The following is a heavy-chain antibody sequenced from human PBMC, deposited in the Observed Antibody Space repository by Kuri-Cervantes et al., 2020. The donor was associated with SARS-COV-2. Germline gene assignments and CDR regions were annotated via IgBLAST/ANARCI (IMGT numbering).Heavy chain of an antibody. Sequence: SETLSLTCTVSGGSISSYYWSWIRQSPGKGLEWIGYIYYSGGTNYNPSLKSRVTISVDTSKNQFSLKLSSVTAADTAVYYCARLGSSSSGYWGQGTLVTVSS. CDR3: ARLGSSSSGY. CDR2: IYYSGGT. J-gene: IGHJ4*02. V-gene: IGHV4-59*08. CDR1: GGSISSYY. D-gene: IGHD6-6*01.